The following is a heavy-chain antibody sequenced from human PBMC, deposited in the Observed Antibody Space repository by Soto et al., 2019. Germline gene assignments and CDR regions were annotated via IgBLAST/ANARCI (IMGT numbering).Heavy chain of an antibody. V-gene: IGHV1-18*01. Sequence: QVQLVQSGAEVKKPGASVKVSCKASGYTFTSYGISWVRQAPGQGLEWMGWISAYNGNTNYAQKLQGRVTMTTDTTTSTAYMELRSPRSDDKAVYYCAREEMDTAMVEYDYWGQGTLVTVSS. J-gene: IGHJ4*02. CDR1: GYTFTSYG. CDR3: AREEMDTAMVEYDY. CDR2: ISAYNGNT. D-gene: IGHD5-18*01.